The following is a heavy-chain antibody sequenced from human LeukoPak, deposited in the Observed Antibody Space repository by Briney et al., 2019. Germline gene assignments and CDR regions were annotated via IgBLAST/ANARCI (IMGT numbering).Heavy chain of an antibody. CDR1: GYTFTGYY. CDR2: INPNSGGT. Sequence: GASVKVSCKASGYTFTGYYMHWVRQAPGQGLEWMGWINPNSGGTNYAQKFQVKVTMTRDTSISTAYLELSRLRSDDTDVYYCARGASSGSYYDNWFDPWGQGTLLTVSS. CDR3: ARGASSGSYYDNWFDP. J-gene: IGHJ5*02. D-gene: IGHD3-10*01. V-gene: IGHV1-2*02.